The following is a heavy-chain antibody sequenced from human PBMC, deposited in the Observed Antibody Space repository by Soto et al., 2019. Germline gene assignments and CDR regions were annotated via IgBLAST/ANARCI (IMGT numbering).Heavy chain of an antibody. V-gene: IGHV4-59*01. CDR1: GGSISSYY. J-gene: IGHJ6*03. CDR3: ARDPHVNPYYMDV. Sequence: SETLSLTCTVSGGSISSYYWSWIRQPPGKGLEWIGYIYYSGSTNYNPSLKSRVTISVDTSKNQFSLKLSSVTAADTAVYYCARDPHVNPYYMDVWGKGTTVTVSS. CDR2: IYYSGST.